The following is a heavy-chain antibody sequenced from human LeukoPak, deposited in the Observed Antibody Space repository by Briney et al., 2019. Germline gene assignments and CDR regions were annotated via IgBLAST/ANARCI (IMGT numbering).Heavy chain of an antibody. CDR2: IIPIFGTA. CDR3: ARDEGAKIAFHI. D-gene: IGHD1-26*01. Sequence: GASVKVSCKASGGTFSSYAISWVRQAPGQGLEWMGGIIPIFGTANYAQKFQDRVTITADKSTSTAYMELSSLRLEDTAVYYCARDEGAKIAFHIWGQGTMVTVSS. CDR1: GGTFSSYA. J-gene: IGHJ3*02. V-gene: IGHV1-69*06.